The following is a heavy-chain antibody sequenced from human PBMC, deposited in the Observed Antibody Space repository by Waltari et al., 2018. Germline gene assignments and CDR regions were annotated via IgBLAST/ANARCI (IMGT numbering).Heavy chain of an antibody. CDR2: ISWNSGSI. V-gene: IGHV3-9*01. Sequence: EVQLVESGGGLVQPGRSLRLSCAASGFTFDDYAMHWVRQAPGKGLEWVSGISWNSGSIGYADSVKGRFTISRDNAKNSLYLQMNSLRAEDTALYYCAKGFHWGIAAAGSSPIDYWGQGTLVTVSS. CDR1: GFTFDDYA. J-gene: IGHJ4*02. D-gene: IGHD6-13*01. CDR3: AKGFHWGIAAAGSSPIDY.